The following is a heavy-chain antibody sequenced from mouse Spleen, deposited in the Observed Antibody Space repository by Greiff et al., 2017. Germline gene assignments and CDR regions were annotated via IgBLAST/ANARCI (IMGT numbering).Heavy chain of an antibody. CDR1: GFTFSSYA. V-gene: IGHV5-9-3*01. CDR3: ARLTTVVATN. Sequence: EVQRVESGGGLVKPGGSLKLSCAASGFTFSSYAMSWVRQTPEKRLEWVATISSGGSYTYYPDSVKGRFTISRDNAKNTLYLQMSSLRSEDTAMYYCARLTTVVATNWGQGTTLTVSS. D-gene: IGHD1-1*01. CDR2: ISSGGSYT. J-gene: IGHJ2*01.